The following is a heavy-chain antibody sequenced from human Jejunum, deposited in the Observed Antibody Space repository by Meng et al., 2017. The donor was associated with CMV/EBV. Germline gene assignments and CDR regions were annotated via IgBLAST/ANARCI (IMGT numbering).Heavy chain of an antibody. CDR3: ARDRDYDTSGHYYESGY. J-gene: IGHJ4*02. V-gene: IGHV1-69*06. Sequence: VTFSNCAITWMRQAPGQGLEWMGGIIPVLRTTNYAQKVQNSVTITADRSTTTAYMELTSLTSEDTAVYYCARDRDYDTSGHYYESGYWGQGTLVTVSS. CDR1: VTFSNCA. CDR2: IIPVLRTT. D-gene: IGHD3-22*01.